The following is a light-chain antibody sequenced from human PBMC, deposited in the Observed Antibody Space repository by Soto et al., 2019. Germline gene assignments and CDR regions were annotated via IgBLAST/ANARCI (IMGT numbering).Light chain of an antibody. J-gene: IGKJ4*01. CDR1: QSVSSY. CDR3: QQRRNWLLP. CDR2: DAS. Sequence: EIVLTQSPATLSLSPGERATLSCRASQSVSSYLAWYQQKPGQAPRLLIYDASNRATGIPARFSGSGSGTDFNPTISSPEPQDFAVYYCQQRRNWLLPFGRGTKVDIK. V-gene: IGKV3-11*01.